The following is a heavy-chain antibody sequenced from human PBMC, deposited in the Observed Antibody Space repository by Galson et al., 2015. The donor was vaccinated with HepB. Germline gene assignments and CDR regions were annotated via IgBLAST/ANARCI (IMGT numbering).Heavy chain of an antibody. CDR2: IYPGDSDT. D-gene: IGHD5-12*01. V-gene: IGHV5-51*01. J-gene: IGHJ6*02. Sequence: QSGAEVKKPGESLKISCKGSGYIFTNYWIAWVRQMPGKGLEWMGIIYPGDSDTRYSPSFQGQVTISADKSISTAYLQWSSLKASDTAIYYCARQEAAVATYPNYYFYRMDVWGQGTTVTVSS. CDR1: GYIFTNYW. CDR3: ARQEAAVATYPNYYFYRMDV.